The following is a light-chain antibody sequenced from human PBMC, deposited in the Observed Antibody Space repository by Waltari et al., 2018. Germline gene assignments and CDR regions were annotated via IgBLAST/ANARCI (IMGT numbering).Light chain of an antibody. CDR1: QSVLYRSTNKHY. V-gene: IGKV4-1*01. J-gene: IGKJ2*01. CDR2: WAS. Sequence: DFVMTQSPDSLAVSLGERATINCKSSQSVLYRSTNKHYLAWYQQKQGQPPKRLIYWASTRESGVPDRFSGSGSGTDFTLTISSLQAEDVAVYYCQQYYSARGTFGQGTKLEIK. CDR3: QQYYSARGT.